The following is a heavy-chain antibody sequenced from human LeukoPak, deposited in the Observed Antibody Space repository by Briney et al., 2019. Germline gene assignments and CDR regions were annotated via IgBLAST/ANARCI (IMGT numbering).Heavy chain of an antibody. Sequence: GGSLRLSCAASGFTFSSYEMNWVRQAPGKGLEWVSYISGSGSTIYYAGSVKGRFTVSRDNAKNSLYLQMNSLRAEDTAVYYCAKEDRQQWLVDYWGQGTLVTVSP. D-gene: IGHD6-19*01. CDR1: GFTFSSYE. CDR2: ISGSGSTI. J-gene: IGHJ4*02. CDR3: AKEDRQQWLVDY. V-gene: IGHV3-48*03.